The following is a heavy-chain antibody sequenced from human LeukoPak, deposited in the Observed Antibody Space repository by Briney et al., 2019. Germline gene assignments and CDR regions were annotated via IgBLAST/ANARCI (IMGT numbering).Heavy chain of an antibody. V-gene: IGHV1-46*01. CDR1: GFTFTNYL. Sequence: ASVKVSCKSFGFTFTNYLLHWVRQAPGQGLEWVGRIAPSVDTTNYAQKFRGRVTMARDTSTSTVYMELSSLRSDDTAIYYCVREESGGYFDYWGQGTLVTVSS. J-gene: IGHJ4*02. D-gene: IGHD2-8*02. CDR3: VREESGGYFDY. CDR2: IAPSVDTT.